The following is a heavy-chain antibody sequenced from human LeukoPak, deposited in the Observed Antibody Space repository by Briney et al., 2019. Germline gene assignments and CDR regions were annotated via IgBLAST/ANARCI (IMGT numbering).Heavy chain of an antibody. V-gene: IGHV3-23*01. D-gene: IGHD5-18*01. J-gene: IGHJ4*02. CDR3: ANKGYSYGYLNY. CDR1: GFTFSSYA. CDR2: ISGSGGST. Sequence: GGSLGLSCAASGFTFSSYAMSWVRQAPGKGLEWVSAISGSGGSTYYADSVKGRFTISRDNSKNTLYLQMNSLRAEDTAVYYCANKGYSYGYLNYWGQGTLVTVSS.